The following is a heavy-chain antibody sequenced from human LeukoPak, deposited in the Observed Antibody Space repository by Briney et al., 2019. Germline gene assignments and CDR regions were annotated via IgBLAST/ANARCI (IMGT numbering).Heavy chain of an antibody. CDR3: AREGYDFWSGWVSV. CDR2: IYYSGST. Sequence: SETLSLTCTVSGGSISSHYWSWIRQPPGKGLEWIGYIYYSGSTNYNPSLKSRVTISVDTSKNQFSLKLSSVTAADTAVYYCAREGYDFWSGWVSVWGKGTTVTVSS. J-gene: IGHJ6*04. D-gene: IGHD3-3*01. CDR1: GGSISSHY. V-gene: IGHV4-59*11.